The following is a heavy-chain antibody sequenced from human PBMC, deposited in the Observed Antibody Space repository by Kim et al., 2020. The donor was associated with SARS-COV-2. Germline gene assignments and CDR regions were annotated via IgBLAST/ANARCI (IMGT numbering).Heavy chain of an antibody. D-gene: IGHD2-8*01. J-gene: IGHJ4*02. Sequence: NTKYSQKFQGRVTITRDTSASTAYMELSSLRSEDTAVYYCARERMLTFDYWGQGTLVTVSS. V-gene: IGHV1-3*01. CDR2: NT. CDR3: ARERMLTFDY.